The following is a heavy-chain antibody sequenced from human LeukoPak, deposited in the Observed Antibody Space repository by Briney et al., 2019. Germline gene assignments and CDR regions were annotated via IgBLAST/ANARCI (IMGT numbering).Heavy chain of an antibody. J-gene: IGHJ6*03. Sequence: GGSLRLSCAVSGFSFSSNWMHWVRQAPGKGLVWVSRINGDGSDTAYADSVKGRFTISKDNAKNTLYLQMNSLRAEDTAVYYCARMRGSSGWGYYYYYMDVWGKGTTVTISS. CDR1: GFSFSSNW. D-gene: IGHD6-19*01. V-gene: IGHV3-74*01. CDR3: ARMRGSSGWGYYYYYMDV. CDR2: INGDGSDT.